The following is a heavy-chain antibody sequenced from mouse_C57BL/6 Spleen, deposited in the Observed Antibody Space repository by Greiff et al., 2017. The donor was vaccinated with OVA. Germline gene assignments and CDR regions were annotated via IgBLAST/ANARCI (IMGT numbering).Heavy chain of an antibody. D-gene: IGHD2-12*01. CDR1: GFTFSSYG. Sequence: EVMLVESGGDLVKPGGSLKLSCAASGFTFSSYGMSWVRQTPDKRLEWVATISSGGSYTYYPDSVKGRFTISRDNAKNTLYLQMSSLKSEDTSMYYCAAPGRSYYYFGYWGQSTTLTVAS. CDR3: AAPGRSYYYFGY. CDR2: ISSGGSYT. J-gene: IGHJ2*01. V-gene: IGHV5-6*01.